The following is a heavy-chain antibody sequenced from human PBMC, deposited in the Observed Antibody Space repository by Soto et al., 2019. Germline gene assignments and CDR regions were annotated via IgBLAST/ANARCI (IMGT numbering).Heavy chain of an antibody. J-gene: IGHJ5*02. CDR2: ISKSGDNT. V-gene: IGHV3-23*01. CDR1: GFTFSSSA. CDR3: AKGGYKYGLDP. Sequence: ESGGGLVQPGGSLRLSCAASGFTFSSSAMSWVRQAPGKGPEWVSAISKSGDNTFSADSVKGRFTISRDNTKNTLYLQMNSLRAEDTALYFCAKGGYKYGLDPWGQGTLVTVSS. D-gene: IGHD5-18*01.